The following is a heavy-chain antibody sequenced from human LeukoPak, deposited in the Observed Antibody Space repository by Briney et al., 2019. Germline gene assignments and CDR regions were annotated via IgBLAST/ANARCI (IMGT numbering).Heavy chain of an antibody. CDR1: GYSFPSYW. D-gene: IGHD1-26*01. CDR3: ARRSGSYLTFDY. V-gene: IGHV5-51*01. CDR2: IYPGDSDT. J-gene: IGHJ4*02. Sequence: GESLKISCKVSGYSFPSYWITWVRQVPGKGLEWMGIIYPGDSDTRYSPSFQGQVTISADKSISTAYLQWSSLKASDTAMYYCARRSGSYLTFDYWGQGTLVTVSS.